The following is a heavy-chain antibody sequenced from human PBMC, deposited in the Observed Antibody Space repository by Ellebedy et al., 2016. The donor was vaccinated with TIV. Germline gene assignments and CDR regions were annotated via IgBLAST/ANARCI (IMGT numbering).Heavy chain of an antibody. Sequence: SETLSLXCAVFRGSFSDYKRCWTRQRPGKGQGWYGNMKNLESTNYNPTLQSRVTISVDRSKNQFSLKMTSLTVADTAVYYCARVSPFGDDSLPAYFHYAMDVWGQGSTVLVSS. D-gene: IGHD2/OR15-2a*01. V-gene: IGHV4-34*01. CDR2: MKNLEST. J-gene: IGHJ6*02. CDR1: RGSFSDYK. CDR3: ARVSPFGDDSLPAYFHYAMDV.